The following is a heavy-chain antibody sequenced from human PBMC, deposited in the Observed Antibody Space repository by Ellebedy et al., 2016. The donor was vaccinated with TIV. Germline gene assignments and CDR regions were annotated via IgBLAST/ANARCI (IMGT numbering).Heavy chain of an antibody. CDR1: GGSFSGYY. CDR2: IYYSGST. CDR3: ARGVYYGSGTRLWDY. Sequence: SETLSLXXAVYGGSFSGYYWSWIRQHPGKGLEWIGYIYYSGSTYYNPSLKSRVTISVDTSKNQFSLKLSSVTAADTAVYYCARGVYYGSGTRLWDYWGQGTLVTVSS. V-gene: IGHV4-31*11. J-gene: IGHJ4*02. D-gene: IGHD3-10*01.